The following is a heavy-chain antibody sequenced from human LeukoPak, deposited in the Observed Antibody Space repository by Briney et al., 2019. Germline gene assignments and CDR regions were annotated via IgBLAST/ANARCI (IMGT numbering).Heavy chain of an antibody. CDR1: GGSFTGYS. V-gene: IGHV4-34*01. Sequence: SETLSLTCAVYGGSFTGYSWNWIRQPPGKGLEWIGEITHSGSTNYNPSLKSRVTISVDTSKNQSSLKLSSVTAADTAVYYCARDIAAAGTTSYYMDVWGKGTTVTVSS. J-gene: IGHJ6*03. CDR3: ARDIAAAGTTSYYMDV. D-gene: IGHD6-13*01. CDR2: ITHSGST.